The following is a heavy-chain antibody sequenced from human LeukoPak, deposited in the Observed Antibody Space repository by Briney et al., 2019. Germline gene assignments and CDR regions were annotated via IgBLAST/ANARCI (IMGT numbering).Heavy chain of an antibody. Sequence: GASVKVSCKASGYTFTSYGISWVRQAPGQGLEWMGWTNPKSGGTNYAQKFEARVTMNRDTSISTAYMELSRLRFDDTAVYYCARSPDILTGEKFDYWGQGTLVTVSS. V-gene: IGHV1-2*02. D-gene: IGHD3-9*01. CDR3: ARSPDILTGEKFDY. CDR1: GYTFTSYG. J-gene: IGHJ4*02. CDR2: TNPKSGGT.